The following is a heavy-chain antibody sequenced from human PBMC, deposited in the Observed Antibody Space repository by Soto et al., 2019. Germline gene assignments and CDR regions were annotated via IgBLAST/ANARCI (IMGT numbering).Heavy chain of an antibody. CDR3: ARRHLAVAVSPWFDH. D-gene: IGHD6-19*01. Sequence: QVTLKESGPVLVKPTETLTLRCTVSGLSITDSEMGVSWIRQPPGQPLEWLAHIDSSGEKSYRTFLKSRLSMFKDISKKQIVLTITNLDPADTATYYCARRHLAVAVSPWFDHWGQGIPVTVSS. CDR2: IDSSGEK. J-gene: IGHJ5*02. CDR1: GLSITDSEMG. V-gene: IGHV2-26*01.